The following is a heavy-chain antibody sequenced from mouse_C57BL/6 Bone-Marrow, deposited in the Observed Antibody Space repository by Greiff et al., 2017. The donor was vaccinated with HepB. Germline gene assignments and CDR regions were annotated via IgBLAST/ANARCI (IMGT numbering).Heavy chain of an antibody. CDR1: GFTFSSYG. Sequence: EVMLVESGGDLVKPGGSLKLSCAASGFTFSSYGMSWVRQTPDKRLEWVATISSGGSYTYYPDSVKGRFTISRDNAKNTLYLQMSSLKSEDTAMYYCARSSITTVVATGGQGTLVTVSA. V-gene: IGHV5-6*01. J-gene: IGHJ3*01. CDR3: ARSSITTVVAT. CDR2: ISSGGSYT. D-gene: IGHD1-1*01.